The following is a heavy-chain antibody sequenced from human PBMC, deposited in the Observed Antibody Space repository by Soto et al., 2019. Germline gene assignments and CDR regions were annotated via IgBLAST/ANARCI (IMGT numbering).Heavy chain of an antibody. J-gene: IGHJ4*02. CDR1: GGSISSGGYY. D-gene: IGHD4-17*01. CDR3: ARNSYGDYDLDY. CDR2: IYYSGST. V-gene: IGHV4-31*03. Sequence: SETLSLTCTVSGGSISSGGYYWSWIRQHPGKGLEWIGYIYYSGSTYYNPSLKSRVTISVDTSKNQFSLKLSSVTAADTAVYYCARNSYGDYDLDYWGQGTLVTVSS.